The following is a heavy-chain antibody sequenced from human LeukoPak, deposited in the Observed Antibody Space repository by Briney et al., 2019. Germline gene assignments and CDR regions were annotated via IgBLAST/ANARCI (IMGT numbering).Heavy chain of an antibody. CDR3: ARVLSVVAATPDYYGMDV. Sequence: SETLSLTCTVSGGSISSYYWSWIRQPPGKGLEWIGYIYYSGSTNYNPSLKSRVTISVDTSKNQFSLKLSSVTAADTAVYYCARVLSVVAATPDYYGMDVWGQGTTVTVSS. V-gene: IGHV4-59*01. J-gene: IGHJ6*02. CDR1: GGSISSYY. CDR2: IYYSGST. D-gene: IGHD2-15*01.